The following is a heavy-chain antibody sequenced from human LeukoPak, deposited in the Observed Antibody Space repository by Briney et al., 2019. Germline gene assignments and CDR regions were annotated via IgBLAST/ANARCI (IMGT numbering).Heavy chain of an antibody. D-gene: IGHD3-22*01. Sequence: GRSLRLSCAASGFTFNSHAMHWVRQAPGKGLEWVAVISYDGNNKYYADSVKGRFTISRDNSKNTLYLQMNSLRAEDTAVYYCARDGPSSGHYYFDYWGQGTLVTVSS. V-gene: IGHV3-30-3*01. CDR3: ARDGPSSGHYYFDY. CDR1: GFTFNSHA. CDR2: ISYDGNNK. J-gene: IGHJ4*02.